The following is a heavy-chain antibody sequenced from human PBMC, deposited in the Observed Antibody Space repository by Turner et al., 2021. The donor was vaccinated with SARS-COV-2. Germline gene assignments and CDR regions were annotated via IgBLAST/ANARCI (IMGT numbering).Heavy chain of an antibody. J-gene: IGHJ5*02. D-gene: IGHD6-13*01. CDR2: IDNSGST. V-gene: IGHV4-39*01. Sequence: QLQLQEPGPGLVKPSETLSLTCTVSGGSISSSSYYWGWISQPPGKGLEWIGGIDNSGSTNYNPSLKRRVTISVDTSKNQFSLKLTSVTAADTAVYFCARHWEVAAAAYLARFDPWGQGTLVTVSS. CDR3: ARHWEVAAAAYLARFDP. CDR1: GGSISSSSYY.